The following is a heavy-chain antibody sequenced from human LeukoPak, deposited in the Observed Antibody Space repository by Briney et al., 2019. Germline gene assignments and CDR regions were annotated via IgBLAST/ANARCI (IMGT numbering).Heavy chain of an antibody. CDR2: IYYSGST. CDR1: GGSISSSSYY. CDR3: ARGYCTNGVCYPLAAFDI. D-gene: IGHD2-8*01. Sequence: SETLSLTCTVSGGSISSSSYYWGWIRQPPGKELEWIGSIYYSGSTYYNPSLKSRVTISVDTSKNQFSLKLSSVTAADTAVYYCARGYCTNGVCYPLAAFDIWGQGTMVTVSS. J-gene: IGHJ3*02. V-gene: IGHV4-39*07.